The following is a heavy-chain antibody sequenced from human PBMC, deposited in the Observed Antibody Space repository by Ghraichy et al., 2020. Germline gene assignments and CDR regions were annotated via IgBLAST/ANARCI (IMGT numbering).Heavy chain of an antibody. Sequence: SETLSLTCTVSGASVSSGTNYWSWIRQPPGKGLEWIGYIYSSGYTSYNPSLKSRVTISLDTSKNQFSLRLSSVTAADTAVYYCTRAPEYSSSWNPGFDYWGQGTLVTVSS. V-gene: IGHV4-61*01. CDR1: GASVSSGTNY. D-gene: IGHD6-6*01. J-gene: IGHJ4*02. CDR2: IYSSGYT. CDR3: TRAPEYSSSWNPGFDY.